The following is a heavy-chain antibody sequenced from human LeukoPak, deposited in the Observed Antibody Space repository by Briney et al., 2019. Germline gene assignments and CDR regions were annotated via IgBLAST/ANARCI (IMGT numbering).Heavy chain of an antibody. D-gene: IGHD1-26*01. CDR3: ARSWDYYYYYYMDV. V-gene: IGHV4-59*11. Sequence: SETLSLTCTVSGGSISSHYWSWIRQPPGKGLEWLGYMYYSGSTNYNPSLKSRVTISVDTSRKQFSLKLTSVTTADTAVYYCARSWDYYYYYYMDVWGKGTTVTVSS. CDR2: MYYSGST. CDR1: GGSISSHY. J-gene: IGHJ6*03.